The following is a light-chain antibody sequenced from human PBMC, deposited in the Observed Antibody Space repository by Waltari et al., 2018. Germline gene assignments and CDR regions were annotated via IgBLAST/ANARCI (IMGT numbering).Light chain of an antibody. CDR2: DVS. V-gene: IGLV2-14*01. J-gene: IGLJ2*01. Sequence: QSALTQPASVSGSPGQSITISCTGTSSDVGGYNYVSWYQQHPGKAPKLMIYDVSNRPSGVSYRFSGSKAGNTASLTISGLQAEDEAGYYCSSYTSSSTLVVFGGGTKLTVL. CDR3: SSYTSSSTLVV. CDR1: SSDVGGYNY.